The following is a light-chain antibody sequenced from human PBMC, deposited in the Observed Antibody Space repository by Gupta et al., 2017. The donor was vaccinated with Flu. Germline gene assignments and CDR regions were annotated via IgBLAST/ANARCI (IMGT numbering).Light chain of an antibody. CDR3: QQFYTTPWT. Sequence: NCKSSQSVLYASNNKNYLVWDQQKPGQPPKVLINWASTRQSGVPDRFSGSGSGTDFTLTISRLQAEDVAVYYCQQFYTTPWTFGQGTKVEIK. V-gene: IGKV4-1*01. J-gene: IGKJ1*01. CDR2: WAS. CDR1: QSVLYASNNKNY.